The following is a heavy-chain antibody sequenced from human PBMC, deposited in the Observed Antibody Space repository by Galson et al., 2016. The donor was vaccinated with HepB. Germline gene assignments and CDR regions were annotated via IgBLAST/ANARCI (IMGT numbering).Heavy chain of an antibody. CDR2: ITGYGSTT. CDR3: AKDKYADTYGSGSYPLFDY. J-gene: IGHJ4*02. Sequence: SLRLSCAASGFTFGSYAMSWVRQAPGKGLEWVSGITGYGSTTFYADSVKGRFSISRANSKNMLYLQMNSLRADDTAEYYCAKDKYADTYGSGSYPLFDYWGQGTLVTVSS. V-gene: IGHV3-23*01. CDR1: GFTFGSYA. D-gene: IGHD3-10*01.